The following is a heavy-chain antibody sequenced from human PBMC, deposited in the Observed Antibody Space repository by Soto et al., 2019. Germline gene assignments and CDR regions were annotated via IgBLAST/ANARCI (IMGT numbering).Heavy chain of an antibody. CDR3: AGASDSTWYNWLDP. CDR1: RGNFSSNG. V-gene: IGHV1-69*01. Sequence: QVQLVQSGAEVKKPGSSVKVSCKAPRGNFSSNGIRWVRQAPGQGLEFMGGIIPTFGTTNYAHKFRGRVTITADESTGTAYMELSSLRSDDTAVYYCAGASDSTWYNWLDPWGQGTLVTVSS. CDR2: IIPTFGTT. D-gene: IGHD5-18*01. J-gene: IGHJ5*02.